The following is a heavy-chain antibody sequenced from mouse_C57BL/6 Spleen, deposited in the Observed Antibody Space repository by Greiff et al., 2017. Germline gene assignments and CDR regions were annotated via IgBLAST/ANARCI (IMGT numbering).Heavy chain of an antibody. D-gene: IGHD1-1*02. Sequence: QVQLQQPGAELVRPGSSVKLSCKASGYTFTSYWMDWVKQRPGQGLEWIGNIYPSDSETHYNQKFKDKATLTVDKSSSTAYMQLSSLTSEASAVYYCARRDGAFDYWGQGTTLTVSS. J-gene: IGHJ2*01. CDR3: ARRDGAFDY. CDR1: GYTFTSYW. V-gene: IGHV1-61*01. CDR2: IYPSDSET.